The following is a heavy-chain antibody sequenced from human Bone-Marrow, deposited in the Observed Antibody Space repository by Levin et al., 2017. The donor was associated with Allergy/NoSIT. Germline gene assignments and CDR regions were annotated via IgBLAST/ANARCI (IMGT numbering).Heavy chain of an antibody. Sequence: GGSLRLSCAASGFTFSSYGMHWVRQAPGKGLEWVAVIWYDGSNKYYADSVKGRFTISRDNSKNTLYLQMNSLRAEDTAVYYCARDFHGGWRGGSAGVDYWGQGTLVTVSS. V-gene: IGHV3-33*01. J-gene: IGHJ4*02. CDR2: IWYDGSNK. D-gene: IGHD2-15*01. CDR3: ARDFHGGWRGGSAGVDY. CDR1: GFTFSSYG.